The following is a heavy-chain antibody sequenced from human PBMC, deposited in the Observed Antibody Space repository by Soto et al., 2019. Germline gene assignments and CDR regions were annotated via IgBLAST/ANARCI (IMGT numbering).Heavy chain of an antibody. CDR2: IIPIFGTA. CDR3: ARGAEVATFDY. CDR1: GGTFSSYA. J-gene: IGHJ4*02. D-gene: IGHD5-12*01. V-gene: IGHV1-69*01. Sequence: QVQLVQSGAEVKKPGSSVKVSCKASGGTFSSYAISWVRQAPGQGLEWMGGIIPIFGTANYAQKFQGRVTSSAEESTGAAWVGLGRVRAEGRAVYWCARGAEVATFDYWGQGTLVTVSS.